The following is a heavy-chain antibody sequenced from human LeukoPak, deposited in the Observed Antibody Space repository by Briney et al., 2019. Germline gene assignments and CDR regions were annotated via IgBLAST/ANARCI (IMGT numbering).Heavy chain of an antibody. CDR3: ASLSSGAAFDV. CDR1: GAYINNYY. Sequence: SETLSLTCTVSGAYINNYYWTWIRQPAAQGLEWIGRLHATESAIYNPSLKGRGTMSLDTSKAQLSLTLTSVTAADSAVSFCASLSSGAAFDVWGQGTVVTVSS. D-gene: IGHD3-22*01. V-gene: IGHV4-4*07. J-gene: IGHJ3*01. CDR2: LHATESA.